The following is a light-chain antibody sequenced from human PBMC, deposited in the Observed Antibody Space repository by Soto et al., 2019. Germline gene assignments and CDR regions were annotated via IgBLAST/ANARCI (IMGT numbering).Light chain of an antibody. Sequence: QSALTQPASVSGSPGQSITISCTGTSSDIGGYNYVSWYQQHPGKAPKLMIYEVSNRPSGVANRFSRSKSGNTASLTISGLQAEDDDDYYCSSYTSSSTLGVFGTGTKLTVL. CDR1: SSDIGGYNY. J-gene: IGLJ1*01. CDR3: SSYTSSSTLGV. CDR2: EVS. V-gene: IGLV2-14*01.